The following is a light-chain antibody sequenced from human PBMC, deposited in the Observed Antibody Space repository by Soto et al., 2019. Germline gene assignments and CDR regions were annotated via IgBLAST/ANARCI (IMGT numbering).Light chain of an antibody. J-gene: IGKJ2*01. CDR3: QRSYTTPYT. Sequence: DIQMSQSPSSLSASGGDRVTITCRASQSINTFLNWYQQKPGKAPKLLIYAASSLKSAVPSRFSGSGSGTDFTLTISSLQPEDFATYYCQRSYTTPYTFGQGTKLEIK. V-gene: IGKV1-39*01. CDR2: AAS. CDR1: QSINTF.